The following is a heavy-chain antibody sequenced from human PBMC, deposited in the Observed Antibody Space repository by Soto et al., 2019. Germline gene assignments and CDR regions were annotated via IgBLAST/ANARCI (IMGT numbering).Heavy chain of an antibody. V-gene: IGHV1-69*02. CDR3: MKHSDTSGYSGFDL. CDR1: GVTFSVYA. Sequence: QVQLVQSATDVKKPGSSVKVSCKASGVTFSVYALSWVRQAPGKGLEWMGRIIPVINITNYAQNFKGRVTLTADLSTNTAYMDLSSLRSDDASVYYCMKHSDTSGYSGFDLWGRGTLVTVSS. CDR2: IIPVINIT. J-gene: IGHJ2*01. D-gene: IGHD3-22*01.